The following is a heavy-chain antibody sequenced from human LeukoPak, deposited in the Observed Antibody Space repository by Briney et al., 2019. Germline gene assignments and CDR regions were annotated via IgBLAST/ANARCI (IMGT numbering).Heavy chain of an antibody. CDR2: IYYSGST. CDR3: ARHQESSGWYGAFDY. V-gene: IGHV4-30-2*03. D-gene: IGHD6-19*01. J-gene: IGHJ4*02. CDR1: GGSISSDGYS. Sequence: SETLSLTCAVSGGSISSDGYSWSWIRQPPGKGLEWIGSIYYSGSTYYNPSLKSRVTISVDTSKNQFSLKLSSVTAADTAVYYCARHQESSGWYGAFDYWGQGTLVTVSS.